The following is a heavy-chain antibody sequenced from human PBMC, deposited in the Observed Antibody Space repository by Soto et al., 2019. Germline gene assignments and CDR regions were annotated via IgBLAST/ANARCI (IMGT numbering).Heavy chain of an antibody. V-gene: IGHV5-51*01. CDR1: GYSFTSYW. D-gene: IGHD1-26*01. CDR2: IYPGDSDT. J-gene: IGHJ3*02. CDR3: ARQGTGWGLRASAFDI. Sequence: GESLKISCKGSGYSFTSYWIGWVRQMPGKGLEWMGIIYPGDSDTRYSPSFQGQVTISADKSISTAYLQWSSLKASDTAMYYCARQGTGWGLRASAFDIWGQGTMGTVSS.